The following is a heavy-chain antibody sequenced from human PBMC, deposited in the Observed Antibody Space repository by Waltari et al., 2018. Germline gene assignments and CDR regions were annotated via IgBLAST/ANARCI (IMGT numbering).Heavy chain of an antibody. V-gene: IGHV1-2*02. CDR1: GYPFTGYY. D-gene: IGHD1-7*01. CDR2: INPNSGGT. J-gene: IGHJ5*02. Sequence: QVQLVQSGAEVKKPGASVMVSCKASGYPFTGYYIPWVRRAPGQGLEWMGWINPNSGGTNYAQKFQGRVNMTRDTSISTAYMELSRLRSDDTAVYYCAREELYGGTPMFDPWGQGTLVTVSS. CDR3: AREELYGGTPMFDP.